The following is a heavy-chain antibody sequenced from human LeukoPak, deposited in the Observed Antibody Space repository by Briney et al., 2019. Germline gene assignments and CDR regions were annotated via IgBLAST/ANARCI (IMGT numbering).Heavy chain of an antibody. CDR2: ISGGSRAI. J-gene: IGHJ4*02. Sequence: GGSLRLSCAASGFSFSDYSMAWVRQAPGRRLEWVSVISGGSRAIFYGDSVNGRFSISRDNSKNTLYLEMNILRVDDTAVYYCAREGDRGVAVADYFDYWGQGILVTVSS. CDR1: GFSFSDYS. CDR3: AREGDRGVAVADYFDY. D-gene: IGHD6-19*01. V-gene: IGHV3-23*01.